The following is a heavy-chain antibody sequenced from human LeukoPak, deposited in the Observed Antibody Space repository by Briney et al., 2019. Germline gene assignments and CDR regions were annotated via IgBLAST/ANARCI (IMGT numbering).Heavy chain of an antibody. D-gene: IGHD6-6*01. CDR1: GFTFSSYG. V-gene: IGHV3-33*06. Sequence: PGRSLRLSCAASGFTFSSYGMHWVRQAPGKGLEWVAVIWYDGSNKYYADSVKGRFTISRDNSKNTLYLQMNSLRAEDTAVYYCAKDEGSSSSLDAFGIWGQGTMVTVSS. J-gene: IGHJ3*02. CDR3: AKDEGSSSSLDAFGI. CDR2: IWYDGSNK.